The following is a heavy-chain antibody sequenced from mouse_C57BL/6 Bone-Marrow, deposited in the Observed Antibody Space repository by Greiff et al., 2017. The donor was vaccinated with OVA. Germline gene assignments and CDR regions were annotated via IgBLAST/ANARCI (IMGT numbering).Heavy chain of an antibody. J-gene: IGHJ3*01. D-gene: IGHD1-1*01. V-gene: IGHV5-6*01. CDR3: ARPITTVVSPFAY. CDR2: ISSGGSYT. Sequence: EVKLMESGGDLVKPGGSLKLSCAASGFTFSSYGMSWVRQTPDKRLEWVATISSGGSYTYYPDSVKGRFTISRDNAKNTLYLQMSSLKSEDTAMYYCARPITTVVSPFAYWGKGTLVTVSA. CDR1: GFTFSSYG.